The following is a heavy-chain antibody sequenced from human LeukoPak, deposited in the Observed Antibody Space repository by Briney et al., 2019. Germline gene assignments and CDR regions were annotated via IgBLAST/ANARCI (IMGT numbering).Heavy chain of an antibody. CDR1: GGSISSGGYY. V-gene: IGHV4-30-2*01. CDR2: IYHSGST. J-gene: IGHJ3*01. D-gene: IGHD6-13*01. Sequence: SETLSLTCTVSGGSISSGGYYWSWIRQPPGTGLEWIGYIYHSGSTYYNPSLKSRVTISVDRSKNQFSLILSSVTAADTAVYYCARGMLYSSSWYDFWGQGTMVTVSS. CDR3: ARGMLYSSSWYDF.